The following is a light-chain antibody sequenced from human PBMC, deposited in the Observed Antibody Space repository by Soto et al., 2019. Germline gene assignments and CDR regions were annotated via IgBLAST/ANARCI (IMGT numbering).Light chain of an antibody. CDR1: QSISSW. CDR2: DAS. CDR3: QQYNSYPLT. Sequence: DIQMTQSPSTLSASVGYRSTITCRASQSISSWLAWYQQKPGKAPKLLIYDASSLEGGVPSRFSGSGSGTEFTLTISSLQPDDFATYYCQQYNSYPLTFGGGTKVDIK. J-gene: IGKJ4*01. V-gene: IGKV1-5*01.